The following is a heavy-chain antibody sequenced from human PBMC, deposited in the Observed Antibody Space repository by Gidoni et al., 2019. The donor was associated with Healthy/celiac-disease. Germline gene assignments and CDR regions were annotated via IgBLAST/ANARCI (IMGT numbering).Heavy chain of an antibody. CDR3: ARVGYDSSGYYLVGAFDI. D-gene: IGHD3-22*01. V-gene: IGHV3-48*01. CDR1: GFTCSSYS. CDR2: ISSSSSTI. Sequence: EVQLVESGGGLVQPGGSLRLSCAASGFTCSSYSRNWVRQAPGKVLEWVSYISSSSSTIYYADAVKGRFTISRDNAKNSLYLQMNSLRAEDTAVYYCARVGYDSSGYYLVGAFDIWGQGTMVTVSS. J-gene: IGHJ3*02.